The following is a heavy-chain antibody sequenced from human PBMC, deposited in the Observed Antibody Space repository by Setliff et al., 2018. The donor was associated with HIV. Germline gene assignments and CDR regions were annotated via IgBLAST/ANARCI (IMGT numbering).Heavy chain of an antibody. D-gene: IGHD5-12*01. J-gene: IGHJ4*02. CDR3: ARGPLYGYDRGYFDY. CDR2: IIPIASVP. Sequence: SVKVSCKASGGSLNNYAISWVRQAPGQGLEWMGGIIPIASVPNYSQKFQDRLTITADESTTTVYMDMSSLRSEDTAQYYCARGPLYGYDRGYFDYWGQGTLVTVSS. CDR1: GGSLNNYA. V-gene: IGHV1-69*10.